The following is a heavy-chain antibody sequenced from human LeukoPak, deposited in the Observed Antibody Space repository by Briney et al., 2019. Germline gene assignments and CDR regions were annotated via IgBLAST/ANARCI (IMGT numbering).Heavy chain of an antibody. D-gene: IGHD5-24*01. V-gene: IGHV4-59*01. CDR1: GGSISSYY. CDR3: ARSVRRDGYKMGYNWFDP. Sequence: SETLSLTCTVSGGSISSYYWSWIRQPPGKGLEWIGYIYYSGSTNYNPSLKSPVTISVDTSKNQFSLKLSSVTAADTAVYYCARSVRRDGYKMGYNWFDPWGQGTLVTVSS. J-gene: IGHJ5*02. CDR2: IYYSGST.